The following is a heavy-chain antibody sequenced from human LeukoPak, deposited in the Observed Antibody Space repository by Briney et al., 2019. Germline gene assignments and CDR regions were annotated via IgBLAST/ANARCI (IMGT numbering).Heavy chain of an antibody. V-gene: IGHV3-30*03. CDR1: GFIFSNHD. Sequence: GGSLRLSCAASGFIFSNHDMHWVRQAPGKGLEWVAVISYDGSNTFYADSVKGRFTISRDNSKNTLYLQMNSLRAGGTAVYYCATRSSSGYHLGYYWGQGTLVTVSS. J-gene: IGHJ4*02. D-gene: IGHD5-12*01. CDR2: ISYDGSNT. CDR3: ATRSSSGYHLGYY.